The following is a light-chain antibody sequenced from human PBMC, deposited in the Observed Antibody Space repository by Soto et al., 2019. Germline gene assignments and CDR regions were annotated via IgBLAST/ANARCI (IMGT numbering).Light chain of an antibody. CDR1: QSISTY. Sequence: DIQMTQSPSSLSASVGDRVAITCRASQSISTYLNWYQVRPGKAPQLLIYAASILQSGVPSRFSGSGSGTDFTLTISSLQPEDFATYYCQQSYSIPYTFGPGTKVDFK. J-gene: IGKJ3*01. CDR2: AAS. V-gene: IGKV1-39*01. CDR3: QQSYSIPYT.